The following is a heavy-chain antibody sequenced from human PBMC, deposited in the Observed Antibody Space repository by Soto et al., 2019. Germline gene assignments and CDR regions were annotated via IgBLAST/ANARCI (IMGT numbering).Heavy chain of an antibody. CDR1: GYSFTSYW. Sequence: GESLKISCKGSGYSFTSYWIGWVLQMPGKGLEWMGIIYPGDSDTRYSPSFQGQVTISADKSISTAYLQWSSLKASDTAMYYCARQNDSPSTIYYGMDVWGQGTTVTVSS. CDR2: IYPGDSDT. D-gene: IGHD3-3*01. V-gene: IGHV5-51*01. J-gene: IGHJ6*02. CDR3: ARQNDSPSTIYYGMDV.